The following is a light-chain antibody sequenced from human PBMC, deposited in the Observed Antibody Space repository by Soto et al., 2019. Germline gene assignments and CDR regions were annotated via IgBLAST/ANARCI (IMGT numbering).Light chain of an antibody. J-gene: IGKJ3*01. CDR1: QDIRSD. Sequence: DIQMTQSPSSLSASVGDRVTITCRASQDIRSDLGWFQQKPGKAPKRLIYAASTLESGVPSRFSGSRSGTEFTLTISSLQPEDSATYYCLQNNSYPFTFGPGTKVDIK. CDR3: LQNNSYPFT. CDR2: AAS. V-gene: IGKV1-17*01.